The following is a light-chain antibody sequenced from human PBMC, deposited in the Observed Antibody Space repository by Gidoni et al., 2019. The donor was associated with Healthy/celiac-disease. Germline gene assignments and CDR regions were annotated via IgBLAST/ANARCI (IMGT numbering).Light chain of an antibody. CDR3: QQYYSTPVT. CDR2: AAS. J-gene: IGKJ2*01. V-gene: IGKV1-NL1*01. Sequence: DIQMTQSPSSLSASVGDRVTITCRASQGISNSLAWYQQNPGKAPKLLLYAASRLESGVPSRFSGSGSGKDYTLTISSLQPEDFETYYCQQYYSTPVTFGQGTKLEIK. CDR1: QGISNS.